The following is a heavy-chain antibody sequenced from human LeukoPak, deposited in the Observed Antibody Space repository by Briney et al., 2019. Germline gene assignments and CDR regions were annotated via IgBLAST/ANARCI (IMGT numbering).Heavy chain of an antibody. CDR2: IYYSGST. Sequence: PSETLSLTCSVSGGSVSSGTYYWSWIRQPPGKGLEWIGYIYYSGSTNYNPSLKSRVAMSIDTSQNLFSLDLSSVTAADTAVYYCARLWLFPGLDLVIVPAASDWYFDLWGRGTLVTVSS. CDR3: ARLWLFPGLDLVIVPAASDWYFDL. V-gene: IGHV4-61*01. CDR1: GGSVSSGTYY. J-gene: IGHJ2*01. D-gene: IGHD2-2*03.